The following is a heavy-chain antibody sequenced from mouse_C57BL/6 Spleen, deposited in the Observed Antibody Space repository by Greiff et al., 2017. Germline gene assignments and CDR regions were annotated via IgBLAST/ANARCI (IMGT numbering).Heavy chain of an antibody. CDR1: GYTFTSYW. CDR2: IDPGNSDT. V-gene: IGHV1-5*01. Sequence: VQLQESGTVLVRPGASVKLSCKTSGYTFTSYWMHWVKQRPGQGLDWIGAIDPGNSDTSYNQKFKGKAKLTAVTSASTAYMQLSSLTNEDSAVYYCTCSDYDAGGFDYWGQGTMVTVSA. D-gene: IGHD2-4*01. J-gene: IGHJ3*01. CDR3: TCSDYDAGGFDY.